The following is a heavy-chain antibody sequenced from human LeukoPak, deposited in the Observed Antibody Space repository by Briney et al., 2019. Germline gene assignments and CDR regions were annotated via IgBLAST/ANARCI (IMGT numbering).Heavy chain of an antibody. J-gene: IGHJ6*02. D-gene: IGHD3-3*01. V-gene: IGHV3-9*01. CDR3: AKDIPARDFWSGYSASYYYGMDV. Sequence: PGGSLRLSCAASGFTFDDYAMHWVRQVPGKGLEWVSGISWNSGRIGYADSVKGRFTISRDSAKNSLYLQMNTLRAEDTALYYCAKDIPARDFWSGYSASYYYGMDVWGQGTTVTVSS. CDR2: ISWNSGRI. CDR1: GFTFDDYA.